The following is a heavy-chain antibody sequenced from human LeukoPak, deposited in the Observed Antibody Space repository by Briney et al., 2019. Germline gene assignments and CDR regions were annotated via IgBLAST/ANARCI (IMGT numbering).Heavy chain of an antibody. J-gene: IGHJ3*02. D-gene: IGHD1-7*01. CDR2: TYYGAKWFN. V-gene: IGHV6-1*01. CDR1: GDSVSSSGVA. CDR3: ARGKNSASDI. Sequence: SQTLSLTCDISGDSVSSSGVAWNWIRQSPSRGLEWLGRTYYGAKWFNEYSVSMRGRITIDPDASNNHFSLQVNSMTPEDTAMYYCARGKNSASDIWSQGTMVTVSS.